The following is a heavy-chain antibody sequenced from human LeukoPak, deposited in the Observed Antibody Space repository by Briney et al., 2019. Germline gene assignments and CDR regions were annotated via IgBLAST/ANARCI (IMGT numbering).Heavy chain of an antibody. Sequence: ASVKVSCKASGYTFTSYYMHWVRQAPGQGLEWMGWINPNSGGTNYAQKFQGWVTMTRDTSISTAYMELSRLRSDDTAVYYCARGTPRNQLLLYHFDYWGQGTLVTVSS. J-gene: IGHJ4*02. V-gene: IGHV1-2*04. CDR1: GYTFTSYY. CDR2: INPNSGGT. D-gene: IGHD2-2*02. CDR3: ARGTPRNQLLLYHFDY.